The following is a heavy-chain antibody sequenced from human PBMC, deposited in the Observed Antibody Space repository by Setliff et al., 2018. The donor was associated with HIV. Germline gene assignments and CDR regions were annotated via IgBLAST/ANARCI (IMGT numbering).Heavy chain of an antibody. D-gene: IGHD6-13*01. CDR3: ARGVKGIATTGKYYFNY. Sequence: ASVKVSCKTSGYAFTDYSIHWVRQAPGQGLEWVGRTNPDSRGTNYAQTFQGRVTMTRDTSVSTAYMELSRLKSDGTAVFYCARGVKGIATTGKYYFNYWGQGTLVTVSS. J-gene: IGHJ4*02. CDR1: GYAFTDYS. CDR2: TNPDSRGT. V-gene: IGHV1-2*06.